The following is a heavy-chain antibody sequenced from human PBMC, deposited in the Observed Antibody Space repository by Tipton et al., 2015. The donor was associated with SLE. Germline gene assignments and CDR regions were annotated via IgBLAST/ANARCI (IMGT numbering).Heavy chain of an antibody. V-gene: IGHV3-7*01. CDR3: ARVRRFVDRFLFPDGFDI. Sequence: SLRLSCAASGFPFTSYWMVWVRQAPGKGLEWVGNIQENGGERYYVDSVRGRFTVSRDNAKNSLYLQMNSLRAEDTAVYYCARVRRFVDRFLFPDGFDIWGQGTMVTVSS. J-gene: IGHJ3*02. CDR1: GFPFTSYW. CDR2: IQENGGER. D-gene: IGHD3/OR15-3a*01.